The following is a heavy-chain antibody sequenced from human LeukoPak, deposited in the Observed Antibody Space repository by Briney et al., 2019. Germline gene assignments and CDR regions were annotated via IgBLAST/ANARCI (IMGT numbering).Heavy chain of an antibody. Sequence: SETLSLTCAVSGGSISSSNWWSWVRQPPGKGLEWIGEIYHSGSTNYNPSLKSRVTISVDTSKNQFSLKLTSVTAADTAVYYCARDPPIVGASSYWGQGTLVTVSS. CDR1: GGSISSSNW. D-gene: IGHD1-26*01. CDR2: IYHSGST. CDR3: ARDPPIVGASSY. J-gene: IGHJ4*02. V-gene: IGHV4-4*02.